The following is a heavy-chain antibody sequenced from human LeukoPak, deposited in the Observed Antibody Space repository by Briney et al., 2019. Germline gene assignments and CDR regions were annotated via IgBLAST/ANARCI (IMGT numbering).Heavy chain of an antibody. J-gene: IGHJ2*01. CDR2: IKQDGSEK. Sequence: QPGGSLRLSCAASGFTFSTYWMYWVRQAPGKGLEWVANIKQDGSEKYYVDSVKGRFTLSRDSAKNSLYLQMNSLRAEDTAVYYCARAEWSNWYFDLWGRGTLVTVSS. D-gene: IGHD3-3*01. CDR3: ARAEWSNWYFDL. V-gene: IGHV3-7*03. CDR1: GFTFSTYW.